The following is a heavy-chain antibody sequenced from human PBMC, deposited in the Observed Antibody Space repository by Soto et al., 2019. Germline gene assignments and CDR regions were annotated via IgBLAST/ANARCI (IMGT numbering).Heavy chain of an antibody. CDR3: ARYEDRYCSGGSCYPGRFDP. Sequence: SETLSLTCTVSGGSISSYYWSWIRQPPGKGLEWIGYIYYSGSTNYNPSLKSRVTISVDTSKNQFSLKLSSVTAADTAVYYCARYEDRYCSGGSCYPGRFDPWGQGTLVTVS. D-gene: IGHD2-15*01. J-gene: IGHJ5*02. V-gene: IGHV4-59*01. CDR2: IYYSGST. CDR1: GGSISSYY.